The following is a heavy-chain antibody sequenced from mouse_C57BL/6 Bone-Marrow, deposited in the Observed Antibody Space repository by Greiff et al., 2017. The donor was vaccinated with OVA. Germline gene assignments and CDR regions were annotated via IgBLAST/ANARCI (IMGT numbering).Heavy chain of an antibody. CDR3: ARYYYYGSSYHYAMDD. V-gene: IGHV1-82*01. J-gene: IGHJ4*01. CDR1: GYAFSSSW. Sequence: QVQLQQSGPELVKPGASVKISCKASGYAFSSSWMNWVKQRPGKGLEWIGRIYPGDGDTNYNGKFKGKATLTADKSSSTAYMQLSSLTSEDSAVYFCARYYYYGSSYHYAMDDWGQGTSVTVSS. CDR2: IYPGDGDT. D-gene: IGHD1-1*01.